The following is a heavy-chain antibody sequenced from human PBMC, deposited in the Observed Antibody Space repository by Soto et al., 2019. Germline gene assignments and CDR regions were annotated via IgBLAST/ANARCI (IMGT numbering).Heavy chain of an antibody. J-gene: IGHJ4*02. CDR3: ARESEDLTSNFDY. V-gene: IGHV3-21*06. CDR2: ISSSTNYI. Sequence: NPGGSLRLSCAASGFTFTMYSMNWVRHAPGKGLEWVSSISSSTNYIYYGDSMKGRFTISRDNAKNSLYLEMNSLRAEDTAVYYCARESEDLTSNFDYWGQGTLVTVSS. CDR1: GFTFTMYS.